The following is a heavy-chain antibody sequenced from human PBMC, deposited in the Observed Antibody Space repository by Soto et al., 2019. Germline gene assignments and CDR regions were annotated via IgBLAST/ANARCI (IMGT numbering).Heavy chain of an antibody. Sequence: ASVELSSMASESTYTSYAMHFLRQAPGQRLEWMGWINAGNGNTKYSQKFQGRVTITRDTSASTAYMELSSLRSEDTAVYYCESFNYYDSSGFDYWGQGTLVTVSS. CDR1: ESTYTSYA. D-gene: IGHD3-22*01. J-gene: IGHJ4*02. V-gene: IGHV1-3*01. CDR3: ESFNYYDSSGFDY. CDR2: INAGNGNT.